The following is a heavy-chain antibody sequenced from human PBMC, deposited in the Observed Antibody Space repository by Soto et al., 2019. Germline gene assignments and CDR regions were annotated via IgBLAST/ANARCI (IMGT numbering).Heavy chain of an antibody. CDR2: ISGSGGST. D-gene: IGHD4-4*01. Sequence: PGGSLRLSCATSGFTFSTYAMSWVRQAPGKGLEWVSGISGSGGSTNYADSVKGRVTISRDNSKNTLYLQMNSLRAEDTAVYYCAKDTTVTTLWANWFDPWGQGTLVTVSS. V-gene: IGHV3-23*01. J-gene: IGHJ5*02. CDR1: GFTFSTYA. CDR3: AKDTTVTTLWANWFDP.